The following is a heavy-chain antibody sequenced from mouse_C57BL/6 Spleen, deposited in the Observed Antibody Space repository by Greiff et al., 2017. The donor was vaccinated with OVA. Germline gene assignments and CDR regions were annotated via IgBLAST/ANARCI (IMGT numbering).Heavy chain of an antibody. CDR1: GYTFTSYD. J-gene: IGHJ3*01. CDR3: ARDVDACFAY. CDR2: IYPRDGST. V-gene: IGHV1-85*01. Sequence: QVQLKESGPELVKPGASVKLSCKASGYTFTSYDINWVKQRPGQGLEWIGWIYPRDGSTKYNEKFKGKATFTVDTSSSTAYMELHSLTSDDSAVYFCARDVDACFAYWGQGTLVTVSA.